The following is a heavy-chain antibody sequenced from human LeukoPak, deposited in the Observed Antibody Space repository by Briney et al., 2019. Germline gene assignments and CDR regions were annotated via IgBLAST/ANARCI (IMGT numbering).Heavy chain of an antibody. CDR2: ISGSGGST. J-gene: IGHJ4*02. Sequence: GGSLRLSCAASGFTFSSYAMSWVRQAPGKGLEWVSAISGSGGSTYYADSVKGRFTISRDNSKNTLYLQMNSLRAEDTAVYYCAKNPRYCSSTSCYDYWGQGTLVTASS. CDR3: AKNPRYCSSTSCYDY. D-gene: IGHD2-2*01. V-gene: IGHV3-23*01. CDR1: GFTFSSYA.